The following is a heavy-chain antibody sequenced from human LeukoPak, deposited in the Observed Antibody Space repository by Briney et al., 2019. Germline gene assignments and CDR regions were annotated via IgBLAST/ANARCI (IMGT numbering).Heavy chain of an antibody. D-gene: IGHD6-19*01. CDR2: IYNSGAKI. Sequence: GGSLRLSCAASGLTFSTYSMTWGRRGPGKGLEWVSSIYNSGAKIFYTDSVKARFTISRDNSKNMLYLQMNSLRVEDTAVYYCAKDVAPDSGWDLDYWGQGTLVTVSS. J-gene: IGHJ4*02. CDR1: GLTFSTYS. V-gene: IGHV3-23*01. CDR3: AKDVAPDSGWDLDY.